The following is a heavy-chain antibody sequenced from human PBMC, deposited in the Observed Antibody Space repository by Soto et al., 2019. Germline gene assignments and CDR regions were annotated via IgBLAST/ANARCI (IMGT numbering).Heavy chain of an antibody. CDR3: ARGGWMTGTTSAYMDV. CDR1: GYTFTGYY. V-gene: IGHV1-2*04. Sequence: ASVKVSCKASGYTFTGYYMHWVRQAPGQGLEWMGWINPNSGGTNYAQKFKGWVTMTRDTSISTAYMELSRLRSDDTAVYYCARGGWMTGTTSAYMDVWGKGTTVTVSS. CDR2: INPNSGGT. J-gene: IGHJ6*03. D-gene: IGHD1-7*01.